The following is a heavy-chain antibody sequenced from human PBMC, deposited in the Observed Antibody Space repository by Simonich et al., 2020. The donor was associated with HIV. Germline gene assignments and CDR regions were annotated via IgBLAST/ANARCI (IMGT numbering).Heavy chain of an antibody. CDR3: ARGGRVVITENAFDI. Sequence: EVQVVESGGGLVQPGGSLRLSCAASGFTFCDHYMDWVRQAPGKGVEVVDRTRNKTNSYTTEYAASEKGRFTIARDDSKNSRYLQMNSLNTEDTAVYYCARGGRVVITENAFDIWGQGTMVTVSS. CDR2: TRNKTNSYTT. J-gene: IGHJ3*02. V-gene: IGHV3-72*01. CDR1: GFTFCDHY. D-gene: IGHD3-22*01.